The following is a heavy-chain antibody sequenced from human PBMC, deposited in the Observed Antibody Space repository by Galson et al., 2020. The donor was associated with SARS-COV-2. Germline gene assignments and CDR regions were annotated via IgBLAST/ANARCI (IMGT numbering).Heavy chain of an antibody. Sequence: ASVKVSCKASGYTFTSYGISWVRQAPGQGLEWMGWISAYNGNTNYAQKLQGRVTMTTDTSTSTAYMELRSLRSDDTAVYYCARDARMIKFGGVIVNFDYWGQGTLVTVSS. D-gene: IGHD3-16*02. V-gene: IGHV1-18*01. CDR2: ISAYNGNT. CDR1: GYTFTSYG. J-gene: IGHJ4*02. CDR3: ARDARMIKFGGVIVNFDY.